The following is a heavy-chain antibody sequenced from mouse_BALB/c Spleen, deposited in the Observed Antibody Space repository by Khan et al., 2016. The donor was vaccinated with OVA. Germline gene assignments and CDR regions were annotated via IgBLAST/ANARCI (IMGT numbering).Heavy chain of an antibody. J-gene: IGHJ3*01. CDR2: INPSNGGT. V-gene: IGHV1S81*02. CDR3: TRSGYGAFTY. CDR1: GYTFTSYY. D-gene: IGHD1-1*02. Sequence: VQLQQSGAELVKPGASVRLSCKASGYTFTSYYLYWVKQRLGHGLEWFGDINPSNGGTNFNENFTTKATLTVDKSSSPAYLQFSCLTSEASAVFYCTRSGYGAFTYWGQGTLVTVSA.